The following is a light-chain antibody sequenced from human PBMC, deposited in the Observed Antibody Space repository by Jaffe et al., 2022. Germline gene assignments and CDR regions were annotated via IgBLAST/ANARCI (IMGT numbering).Light chain of an antibody. CDR1: SSDIGGYMY. CDR3: SSFRSGDTVI. CDR2: EVD. Sequence: QSALTQPASVSGSPGQSITISCTGTSSDIGGYMYVSWYQQHPGKAPKLMIFEVDNRPSGVSNRFSGSRSGNTASLTISDLQAEDEADYYCSSFRSGDTVIFGGGTTLTVL. V-gene: IGLV2-14*01. J-gene: IGLJ2*01.